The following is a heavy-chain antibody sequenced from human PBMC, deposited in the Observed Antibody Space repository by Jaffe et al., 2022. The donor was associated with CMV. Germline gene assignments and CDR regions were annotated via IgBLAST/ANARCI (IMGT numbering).Heavy chain of an antibody. CDR3: VKLRSLYSSSSFFDY. Sequence: EVQLVESGGGLVQPGGSLRLSCSASGFTFSSYAMHWVRQAPGKGLEYVSAISSNGGSTYYADSVKGRFTISRDNSKNTLYLQMSSLRAEDTAVYYCVKLRSLYSSSSFFDYWGQGTLVTVSS. D-gene: IGHD6-6*01. CDR2: ISSNGGST. CDR1: GFTFSSYA. J-gene: IGHJ4*02. V-gene: IGHV3-64D*06.